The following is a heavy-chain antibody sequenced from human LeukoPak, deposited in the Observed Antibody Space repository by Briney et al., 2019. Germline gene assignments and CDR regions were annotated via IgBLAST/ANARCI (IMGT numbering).Heavy chain of an antibody. V-gene: IGHV5-51*01. CDR2: IYPGDSDT. CDR3: ARHELHVAATIDY. Sequence: GESLKISCQGSGYSFTSYWIGWVRQMPGKGLEWMGIIYPGDSDTRYSPSFQGQVTISADKSISTAYLQWSSLKASDTAMYYCARHELHVAATIDYWGQGTLVTVSS. J-gene: IGHJ4*02. D-gene: IGHD2-15*01. CDR1: GYSFTSYW.